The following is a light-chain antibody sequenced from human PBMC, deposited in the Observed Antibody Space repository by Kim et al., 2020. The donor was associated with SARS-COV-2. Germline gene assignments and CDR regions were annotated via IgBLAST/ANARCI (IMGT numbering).Light chain of an antibody. V-gene: IGKV1-9*01. CDR2: TAS. CDR1: QGIGRY. CDR3: PQLNTYPYA. Sequence: IHLTQSPSSLSTSVGDRVTITCRAGQGIGRYLAWYQQKPGEAPKVLIHTASTLQTGVPSRFSGSGSGTDFALTISSLQPEDSATYFCPQLNTYPYAFGQEPKLDI. J-gene: IGKJ2*01.